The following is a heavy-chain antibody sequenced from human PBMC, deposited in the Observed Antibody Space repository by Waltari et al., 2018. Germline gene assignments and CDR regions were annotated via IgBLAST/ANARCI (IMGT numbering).Heavy chain of an antibody. J-gene: IGHJ5*02. V-gene: IGHV4-4*02. Sequence: QSQLQESGSGLVRPSVTLSHTCAVSGDSMASNDCCSRVRQPPGKGLEWIGQVRGDGRTNYNPSLASRVIISLDTSTHHFALEVTSATAADTARYYCARDRGRGLYLDPWGQGILVTVAP. D-gene: IGHD2-15*01. CDR2: VRGDGRT. CDR1: GDSMASNDC. CDR3: ARDRGRGLYLDP.